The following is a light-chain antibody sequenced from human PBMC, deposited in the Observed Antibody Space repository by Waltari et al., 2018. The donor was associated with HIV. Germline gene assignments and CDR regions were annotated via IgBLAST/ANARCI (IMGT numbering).Light chain of an antibody. J-gene: IGLJ3*02. CDR3: QVWDDRVGPSVWV. CDR2: DDT. V-gene: IGLV3-21*03. Sequence: SYVLTQPPSVSVAPGKTATITCEGDVDRLRSVQWYQQKPGQAPVVVIYDDTDRPAGMPERLSGDNSVCGNTATLTITRVEVGDEADYYCQVWDDRVGPSVWVFGGGTSLTV. CDR1: VDRLRS.